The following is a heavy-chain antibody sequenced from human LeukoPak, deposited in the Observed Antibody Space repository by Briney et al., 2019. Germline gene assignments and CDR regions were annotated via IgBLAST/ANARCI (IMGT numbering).Heavy chain of an antibody. J-gene: IGHJ4*02. Sequence: SETLSLICAVSGGSISSSNWWSWVRQPPGKGLEWIGEIYHSGSTNYNPSLKSRVTISVDKSKNQFSLKLSSVTAADTAVYYCARTTIVSTTMKFDYWGQGTLVTVSS. CDR2: IYHSGST. CDR3: ARTTIVSTTMKFDY. CDR1: GGSISSSNW. D-gene: IGHD5/OR15-5a*01. V-gene: IGHV4-4*02.